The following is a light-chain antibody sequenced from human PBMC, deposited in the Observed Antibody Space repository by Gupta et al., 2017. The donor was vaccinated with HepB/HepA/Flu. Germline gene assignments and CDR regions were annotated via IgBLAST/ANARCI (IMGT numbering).Light chain of an antibody. V-gene: IGLV3-19*01. CDR3: KCGESSSHGV. Sequence: SSELTQDPPVSVALGQTVRITFQGDSLRKEDASWFQQKPGQAPKLVVDGNNIRTSGIPDRLSGSNSGNTASLTLAGTEAEEEADYYCKCGESSSHGVFGGGTRLTVL. J-gene: IGLJ3*02. CDR1: SLRKED. CDR2: GNN.